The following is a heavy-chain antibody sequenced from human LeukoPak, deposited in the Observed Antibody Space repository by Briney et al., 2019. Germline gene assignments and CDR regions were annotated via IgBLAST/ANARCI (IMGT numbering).Heavy chain of an antibody. V-gene: IGHV4-34*01. Sequence: PSETLSLTCAVYGGSFSGYYWSWIRQPPGKGLEWIGEINHSGSTNYNPSLKSRVTISVDTSKNQFSLKLSSVTAADTAIYYCTRGSSWGLDYWGQGTLVTVSS. D-gene: IGHD6-13*01. CDR1: GGSFSGYY. CDR2: INHSGST. CDR3: TRGSSWGLDY. J-gene: IGHJ4*02.